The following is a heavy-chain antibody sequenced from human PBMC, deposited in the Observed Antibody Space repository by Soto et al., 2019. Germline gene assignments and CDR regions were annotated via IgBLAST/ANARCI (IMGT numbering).Heavy chain of an antibody. D-gene: IGHD6-13*01. CDR3: ARDSGAAAGTPYYYYGMDV. CDR1: GFTFSSYS. CDR2: ISSSSSYI. V-gene: IGHV3-21*01. J-gene: IGHJ6*02. Sequence: EVQLVESGGGLVKPGGSLRLSCAASGFTFSSYSMNWVRQAPGKGLEWVSSISSSSSYIYYADSVKGRFTISRDNAKNSLYLQRNSLRAEDTAVYYCARDSGAAAGTPYYYYGMDVWGQGTTVTVSS.